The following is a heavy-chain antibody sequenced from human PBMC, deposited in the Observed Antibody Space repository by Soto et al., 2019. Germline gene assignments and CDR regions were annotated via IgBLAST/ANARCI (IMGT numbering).Heavy chain of an antibody. CDR3: AREGAYDSSGFDY. CDR2: IYYSGST. Sequence: SETLSLTCTVSGGSISSGDYYWSWIRQPPGKGLEWIGYIYYSGSTYYNPSLKSRVTISVDTSKNQFSLKLSSVTAADTAVYYCAREGAYDSSGFDYWGQGTLVTVSS. CDR1: GGSISSGDYY. V-gene: IGHV4-30-4*01. D-gene: IGHD3-22*01. J-gene: IGHJ4*02.